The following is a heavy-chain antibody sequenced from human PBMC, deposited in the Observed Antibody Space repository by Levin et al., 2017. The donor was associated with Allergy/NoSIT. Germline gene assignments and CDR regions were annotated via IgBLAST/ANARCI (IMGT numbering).Heavy chain of an antibody. CDR2: INHSGST. Sequence: PGGSLRLSCAVYGGSFSGYYWSWIRQPPGKGLEWIGEINHSGSTNYNPSLKSRVTISVDTSKNQFSLKLSSVTAADTAVYYCARVLYCSSTSCYGGVGYWGQGTLVTVSS. J-gene: IGHJ4*02. D-gene: IGHD2-2*01. CDR3: ARVLYCSSTSCYGGVGY. V-gene: IGHV4-34*01. CDR1: GGSFSGYY.